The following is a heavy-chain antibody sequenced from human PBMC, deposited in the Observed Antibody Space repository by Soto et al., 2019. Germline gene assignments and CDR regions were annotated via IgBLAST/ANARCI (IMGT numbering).Heavy chain of an antibody. V-gene: IGHV1-69*13. J-gene: IGHJ4*02. CDR3: ARGLYYYDSSGYFPLGY. D-gene: IGHD3-22*01. CDR2: IIPIFGTA. Sequence: SVKVSCKSSGGTFSSYAISWVRQAPGQGLEWMGGIIPIFGTANYAQKFQGRVTITADESTSTAYMELSSLRSEDTAVYYCARGLYYYDSSGYFPLGYWGQGTLVTVSS. CDR1: GGTFSSYA.